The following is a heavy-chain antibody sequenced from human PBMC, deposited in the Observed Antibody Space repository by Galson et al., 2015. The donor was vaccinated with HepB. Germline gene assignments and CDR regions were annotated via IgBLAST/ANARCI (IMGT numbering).Heavy chain of an antibody. J-gene: IGHJ6*02. Sequence: SETLSLTCTVSGGFISSYYWSWIRQPPGKGLEWIGYIYYSGSTNYNPSLKSRVTISVDTSKNQFSLKLSSVTAADTAVYYCASLTYGMDVWGQGTTVTVSS. CDR3: ASLTYGMDV. CDR2: IYYSGST. V-gene: IGHV4-59*01. CDR1: GGFISSYY.